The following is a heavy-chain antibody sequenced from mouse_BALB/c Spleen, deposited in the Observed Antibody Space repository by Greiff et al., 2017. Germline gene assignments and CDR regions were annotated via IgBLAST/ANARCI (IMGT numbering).Heavy chain of an antibody. V-gene: IGHV5-6-4*01. CDR2: ISSGGSYT. CDR3: TSQGHDYDLDD. J-gene: IGHJ2*01. D-gene: IGHD2-4*01. Sequence: EVQLVESGGGLVKPGGSLKLSCAASGFTFSSYTMSWVRQTPEKRLEWVATISSGGSYTYYPDSVKGRFTISRDNAKNTLYLQMSSLKSEDTAMYYCTSQGHDYDLDDWGQGTTLTVSS. CDR1: GFTFSSYT.